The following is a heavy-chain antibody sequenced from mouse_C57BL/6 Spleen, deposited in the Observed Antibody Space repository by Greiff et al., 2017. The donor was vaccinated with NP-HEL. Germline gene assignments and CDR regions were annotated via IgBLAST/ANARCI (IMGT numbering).Heavy chain of an antibody. V-gene: IGHV14-2*01. CDR1: GFNIKDYY. J-gene: IGHJ1*03. CDR2: IDPEDGET. D-gene: IGHD1-1*01. CDR3: ARVYYYGSTDV. Sequence: VQLHQSFAELVKPGASVKLSCTASGFNIKDYYMHWVKQRTEQGLEWIGRIDPEDGETKCAPKFQGKATITEDTSSNTAYLQLSSLTSEDTAVYYCARVYYYGSTDVWGTGTTVTVSS.